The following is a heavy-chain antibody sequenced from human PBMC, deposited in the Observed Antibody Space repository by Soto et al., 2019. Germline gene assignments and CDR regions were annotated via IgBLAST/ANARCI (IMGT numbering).Heavy chain of an antibody. CDR2: IRSSSSTI. Sequence: EVQLVESGGGLVQPGGSLRLSCAASGFTFSSYSMNWVRQAPGKGLEWVSYIRSSSSTIYYADSVKGRFTISRDNAKNSLYLQMNSLRAEDTAVYYCARDGQWLEYYYYYYMDVWGKGTTVTVSS. CDR3: ARDGQWLEYYYYYYMDV. CDR1: GFTFSSYS. J-gene: IGHJ6*03. D-gene: IGHD6-19*01. V-gene: IGHV3-48*01.